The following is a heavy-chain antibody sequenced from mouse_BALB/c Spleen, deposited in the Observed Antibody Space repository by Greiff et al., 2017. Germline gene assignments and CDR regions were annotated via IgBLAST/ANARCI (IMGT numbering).Heavy chain of an antibody. V-gene: IGHV1-18*01. CDR3: ARGPYYYGSSYYAMDY. CDR1: GYTFTDHN. Sequence: EVKLVESGPELVKPGASVKIPCKASGYTFTDHNMDWVKQSHGKSLEWIGDINPNNGGTIYNQKFKGKATLTVDKSSSTAYMELRSLTSEDTAVYYGARGPYYYGSSYYAMDYWGQGTSVTVSS. CDR2: INPNNGGT. D-gene: IGHD1-1*01. J-gene: IGHJ4*01.